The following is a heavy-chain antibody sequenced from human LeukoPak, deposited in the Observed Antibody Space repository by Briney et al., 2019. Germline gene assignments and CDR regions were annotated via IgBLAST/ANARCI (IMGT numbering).Heavy chain of an antibody. V-gene: IGHV3-30*04. CDR2: ISYDGSNK. D-gene: IGHD4-11*01. CDR1: GFTFSRFA. CDR3: ARSDYFDP. J-gene: IGHJ5*02. Sequence: GGSLRLSCAASGFTFSRFAMHWVRQAPGKGLEWVAVISYDGSNKYYADSVKGRFTISRDNAKNTLYLQMNSLRAEDTAVYFCARSDYFDPWGQGTLVTVSS.